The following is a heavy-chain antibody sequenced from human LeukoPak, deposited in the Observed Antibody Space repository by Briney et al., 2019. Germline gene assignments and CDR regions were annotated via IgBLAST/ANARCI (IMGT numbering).Heavy chain of an antibody. J-gene: IGHJ6*04. CDR3: ARLQTPGYSYGSLYYYYGMDV. CDR2: ISAYNGNI. Sequence: ASVKVSCKASGYTFTSYGISWVRQAPGQGLEWMGCISAYNGNINYAQKLQGRVTMTTDTSTSTAYMELRSLRSDDTAVYYCARLQTPGYSYGSLYYYYGMDVWGKGTTVTVSS. D-gene: IGHD5-18*01. V-gene: IGHV1-18*04. CDR1: GYTFTSYG.